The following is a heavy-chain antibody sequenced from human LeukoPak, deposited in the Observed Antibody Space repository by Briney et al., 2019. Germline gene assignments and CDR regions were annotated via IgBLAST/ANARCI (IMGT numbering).Heavy chain of an antibody. CDR3: AKARYSGYSFDAFDM. Sequence: GGSLRLSCAASGFTFSNSAMNWVRQAPGKGPEWVSVISGGGGSTFYADSVKGRFTISRDNSKNTLYLQMNSLRAEDTAVYYCAKARYSGYSFDAFDMWGQGTMVSVSS. J-gene: IGHJ3*02. D-gene: IGHD2-15*01. CDR1: GFTFSNSA. CDR2: ISGGGGST. V-gene: IGHV3-23*01.